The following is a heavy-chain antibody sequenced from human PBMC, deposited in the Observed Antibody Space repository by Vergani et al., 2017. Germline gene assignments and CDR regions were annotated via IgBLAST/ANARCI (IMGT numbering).Heavy chain of an antibody. J-gene: IGHJ4*02. CDR2: INPSGGST. D-gene: IGHD5-18*01. V-gene: IGHV1-46*01. CDR1: GYTFTSYY. CDR3: ARTGDIRTAMVIFFDY. Sequence: QVQLVQSGAEVKKPGASVKVSCKASGYTFTSYYMHWVRQAPGQGLEWMGIINPSGGSTSYAQKFQGRVTMTRDTSTSTVYMELSSLRSEDTAVYYCARTGDIRTAMVIFFDYWGQGTLVTVSS.